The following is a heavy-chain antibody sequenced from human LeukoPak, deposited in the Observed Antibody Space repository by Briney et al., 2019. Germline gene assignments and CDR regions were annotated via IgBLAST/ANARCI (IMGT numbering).Heavy chain of an antibody. J-gene: IGHJ4*02. CDR3: AKDIEAST. Sequence: PGGSLRLSCAASGFTLSSYGMDWVRQAPGKGLEWVSLISHSGANTFYADSVKGRFSVSRDNSKNTMYLQMNSLRAEDTAVYYCAKDIEASTWGQGTLVAVSS. CDR1: GFTLSSYG. V-gene: IGHV3-23*01. D-gene: IGHD2-15*01. CDR2: ISHSGANT.